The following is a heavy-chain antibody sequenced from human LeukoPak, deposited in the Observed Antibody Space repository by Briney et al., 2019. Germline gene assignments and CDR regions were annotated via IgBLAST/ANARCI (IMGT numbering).Heavy chain of an antibody. CDR3: ARGGYDFWSGYYTDH. Sequence: PSETLSLTCTVSGGSISSYYWSWIRQPPGKGLEWIGYIYYSGSTNYNPSLKSRVTISVDTSKNQFSLKLSSVTAADTAVYYCARGGYDFWSGYYTDHWGQGTLVTVSS. D-gene: IGHD3-3*01. J-gene: IGHJ5*02. V-gene: IGHV4-59*01. CDR1: GGSISSYY. CDR2: IYYSGST.